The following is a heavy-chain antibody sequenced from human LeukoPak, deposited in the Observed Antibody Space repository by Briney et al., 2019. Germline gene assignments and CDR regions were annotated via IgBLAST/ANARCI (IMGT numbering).Heavy chain of an antibody. CDR2: IYYSGSS. CDR3: ARPLNDAFDI. J-gene: IGHJ3*02. V-gene: IGHV4-59*08. CDR1: GGSITSYY. Sequence: SETLSLTCTISGGSITSYYWSWIRQPPGKGLECIGSIYYSGSSNYNPSLKSRVTMSVDTSKSQFSLKLTSVTAADTAVYYCARPLNDAFDIWGQGTMVTVSS.